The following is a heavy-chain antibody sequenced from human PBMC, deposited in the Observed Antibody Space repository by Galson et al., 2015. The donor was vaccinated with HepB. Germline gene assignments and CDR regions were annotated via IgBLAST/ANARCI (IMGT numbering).Heavy chain of an antibody. CDR3: AKDVSSSRGWLYIDTIDY. J-gene: IGHJ4*02. Sequence: SLRLSCAASGFTFKNYGMTWVRQAPGKGLEWVSLITHNGGTDYADSVKGRFTISSDNSKNTVYLQMTSLRDDDTAVYYCAKDVSSSRGWLYIDTIDYWGQGTLVTVSS. CDR1: GFTFKNYG. CDR2: ITHNGGT. D-gene: IGHD6-19*01. V-gene: IGHV3-23*01.